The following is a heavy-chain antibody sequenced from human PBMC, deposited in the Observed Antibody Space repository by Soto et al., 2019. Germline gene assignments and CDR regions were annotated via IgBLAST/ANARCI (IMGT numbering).Heavy chain of an antibody. V-gene: IGHV4-39*01. CDR2: MFYSGLT. J-gene: IGHJ6*02. CDR1: GYSVSSSDYY. CDR3: APLSVSLSGPYGIHV. Sequence: SETLSLTCSVSGYSVSSSDYYWAWIRRPPGKGLEWIGSMFYSGLTYYNPSLKSRVTLSVDTSKNQFSVRLHSVTAADTAVYYCAPLSVSLSGPYGIHVWGRGTTVTVSS. D-gene: IGHD2-15*01.